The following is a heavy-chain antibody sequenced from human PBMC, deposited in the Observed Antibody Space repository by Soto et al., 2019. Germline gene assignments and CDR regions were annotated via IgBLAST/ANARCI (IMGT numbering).Heavy chain of an antibody. CDR2: IIPIFGTA. CDR1: GGTFSSYA. CDR3: ASGYCSGGSCYSCAY. Sequence: SVKVSCKASGGTFSSYAISWVRQAPGQGLEGMGGIIPIFGTANYAQKFQGRVTITADESTSTAYMELSSLRFEDTAVYYCASGYCSGGSCYSCAYWGKGTLVTVSS. D-gene: IGHD2-15*01. V-gene: IGHV1-69*13. J-gene: IGHJ4*02.